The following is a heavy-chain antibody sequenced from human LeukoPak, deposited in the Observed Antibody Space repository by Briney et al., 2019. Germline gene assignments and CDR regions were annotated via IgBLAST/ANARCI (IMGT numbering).Heavy chain of an antibody. CDR3: AKEGDRITARNAFDI. Sequence: PGGSLRLSCAASGFTFSSYAMSWVRQAPGKGLEWVSAISGSGGSTYYADSVKGRFTISRDNAKNSLYLQMNSLRAEDTALYYCAKEGDRITARNAFDIWGQGTMVTVSS. D-gene: IGHD2-15*01. CDR2: ISGSGGST. J-gene: IGHJ3*02. V-gene: IGHV3-23*01. CDR1: GFTFSSYA.